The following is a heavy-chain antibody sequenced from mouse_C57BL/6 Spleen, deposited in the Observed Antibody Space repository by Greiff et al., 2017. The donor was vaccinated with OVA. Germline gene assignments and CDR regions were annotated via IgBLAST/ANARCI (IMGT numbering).Heavy chain of an antibody. D-gene: IGHD2-1*01. Sequence: VQLQQPGAELVKPGASVKLSCKASGYTFTSYWMHWVKQRPGQGLEWIGMIHPNSGSTNYNEKFKSKATLTVDKSSSTAYMQLSSLTSEDSAVYYCARGLYGKGYYFDYWGQGTTLTVSS. CDR3: ARGLYGKGYYFDY. CDR1: GYTFTSYW. CDR2: IHPNSGST. V-gene: IGHV1-64*01. J-gene: IGHJ2*01.